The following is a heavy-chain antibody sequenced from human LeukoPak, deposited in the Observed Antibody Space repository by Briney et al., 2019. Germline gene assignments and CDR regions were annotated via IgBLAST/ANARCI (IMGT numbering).Heavy chain of an antibody. J-gene: IGHJ4*02. Sequence: EGSLRLSCAASGFTFSSYSMNWVRQAPGKGLEWVSSISSSSSYIYYADSVKGRFTISRDNDKNSLYLQMNSLRAEDTAVYYCARARRFLEWLLSYWGQGTLVTVSS. D-gene: IGHD3-3*01. CDR3: ARARRFLEWLLSY. CDR1: GFTFSSYS. CDR2: ISSSSSYI. V-gene: IGHV3-21*01.